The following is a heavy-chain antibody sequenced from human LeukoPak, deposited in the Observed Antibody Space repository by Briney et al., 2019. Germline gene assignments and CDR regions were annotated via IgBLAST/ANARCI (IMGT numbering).Heavy chain of an antibody. CDR2: INSGSTNI. D-gene: IGHD4-17*01. CDR3: ARSFGDYVPGYFHY. CDR1: GFTFRNYN. J-gene: IGHJ1*01. V-gene: IGHV3-21*06. Sequence: PGGSLRLSCAASGFTFRNYNMNWVRQAPGKGLEWVSSINSGSTNIYYADSVKGRFTISRDNTKNSLYLQMNSLRVEDTAVYYCARSFGDYVPGYFHYWGQGTLVTVSS.